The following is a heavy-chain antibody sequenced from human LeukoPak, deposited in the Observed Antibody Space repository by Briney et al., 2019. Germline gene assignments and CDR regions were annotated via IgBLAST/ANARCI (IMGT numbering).Heavy chain of an antibody. J-gene: IGHJ4*02. CDR1: GGSISTNY. D-gene: IGHD3-9*01. Sequence: PSETLSLTCTVSGGSISTNYWSWIRQPAGKGLEWIGRIYTTGTTHHNPSLRSRVTMSEDTSKNQFSLNLNSVTAADTAVYYCAREGGGYDILTGFYPRYHFDYWGQGILVTVSS. V-gene: IGHV4-4*07. CDR3: AREGGGYDILTGFYPRYHFDY. CDR2: IYTTGTT.